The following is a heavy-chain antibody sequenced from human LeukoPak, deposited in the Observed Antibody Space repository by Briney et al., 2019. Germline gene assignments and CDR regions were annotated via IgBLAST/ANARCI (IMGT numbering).Heavy chain of an antibody. Sequence: SETLSLTCTVSGGSISSGGYFWSWIRQHPGKGLEWTGYIYNRGSTHYSPSLRSRVTISVDTSKNQFSLKLTSVTAADTAVYYCARDLGTYVSTPLWGQGTMVTVSS. D-gene: IGHD3-10*02. CDR2: IYNRGST. CDR1: GGSISSGGYF. V-gene: IGHV4-31*03. J-gene: IGHJ3*01. CDR3: ARDLGTYVSTPL.